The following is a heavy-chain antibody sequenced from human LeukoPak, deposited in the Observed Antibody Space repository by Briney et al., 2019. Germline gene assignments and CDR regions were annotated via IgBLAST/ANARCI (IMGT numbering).Heavy chain of an antibody. J-gene: IGHJ6*02. D-gene: IGHD2-2*01. CDR1: GFTVTIDY. Sequence: PGGPLRLSCVASGFTVTIDYMRWVRHAPGEGLEWVSVIFSGGSTFYADTVKGRISISRDNSKNTLYLQMNSLRAEDTAVYYCTTDPPIVVVTSSYGMDVWGQGTTVTVSS. CDR2: IFSGGST. V-gene: IGHV3-53*01. CDR3: TTDPPIVVVTSSYGMDV.